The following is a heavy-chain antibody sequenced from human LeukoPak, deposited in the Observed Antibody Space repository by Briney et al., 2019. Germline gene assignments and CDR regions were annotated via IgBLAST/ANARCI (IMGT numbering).Heavy chain of an antibody. J-gene: IGHJ4*02. CDR2: ISDSGGST. CDR1: GITLNNYG. Sequence: GGSLRLSCAVSGITLNNYGMTWVRQAPGKGLEWVAGISDSGGSTKYADSVKGRFTIFRDNPKNTLYLQMNSLRAEDTAVYFCAKRGVVIRVILVGFHKEAYYFESWGQGALVTVSS. CDR3: AKRGVVIRVILVGFHKEAYYFES. V-gene: IGHV3-23*01. D-gene: IGHD3/OR15-3a*01.